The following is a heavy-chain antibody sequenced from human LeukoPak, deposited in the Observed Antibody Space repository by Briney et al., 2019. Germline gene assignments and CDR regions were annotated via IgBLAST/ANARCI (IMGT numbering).Heavy chain of an antibody. Sequence: PGGSLRLSCSTSGFTFSSYWMSWVRKAPGRGLEWVANIKQDGSEKYYVDSGKGRFTISRDNAKTSLYLQMNSLRAEDTAVYYCANLDSGSYPERFDYWGQGTLVTVSS. V-gene: IGHV3-7*01. J-gene: IGHJ4*02. CDR3: ANLDSGSYPERFDY. CDR1: GFTFSSYW. D-gene: IGHD1-26*01. CDR2: IKQDGSEK.